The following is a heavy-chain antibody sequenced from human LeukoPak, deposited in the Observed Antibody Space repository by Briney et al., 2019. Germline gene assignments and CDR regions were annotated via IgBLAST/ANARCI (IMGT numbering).Heavy chain of an antibody. CDR1: GYTFTSYG. CDR3: ARSSDEPAMVRVDY. D-gene: IGHD3-10*01. V-gene: IGHV1-18*01. CDR2: ISAYNGNT. J-gene: IGHJ4*02. Sequence: ASVTVSCTASGYTFTSYGISWVRQAPGQGLEWMGWISAYNGNTNYAQKLQGRVTMTTDTSTSTAYMELRSLRSDDTAVYYCARSSDEPAMVRVDYWGQGTLVTVSS.